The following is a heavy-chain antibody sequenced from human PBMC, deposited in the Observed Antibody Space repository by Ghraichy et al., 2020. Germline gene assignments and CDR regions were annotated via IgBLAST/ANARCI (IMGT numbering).Heavy chain of an antibody. Sequence: SETLSLTCTVSGGSISSSSYYWGWIRQPPGKGLEWIGSIYYSGSTYYNPSLKSRVTISVDTSKNQFSLKLSSVTAADTAVYYCARHASTYYYDSSGYYFYYWGQGNLVTVSS. CDR1: GGSISSSSYY. CDR2: IYYSGST. V-gene: IGHV4-39*01. J-gene: IGHJ4*02. CDR3: ARHASTYYYDSSGYYFYY. D-gene: IGHD3-22*01.